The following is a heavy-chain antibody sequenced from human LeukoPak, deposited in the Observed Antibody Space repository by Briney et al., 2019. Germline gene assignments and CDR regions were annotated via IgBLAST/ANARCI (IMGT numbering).Heavy chain of an antibody. J-gene: IGHJ4*02. Sequence: SETLSLTCAVYGGSFSGYFCSWIRQSPGKGLEWIGEINLGGSTNYNPSLKSRVTISIDTPKNQFSLKLSSVTAADTAVYYCAREAFCGGDCYSYYWGQGTLVTVSS. CDR1: GGSFSGYF. V-gene: IGHV4-34*01. CDR3: AREAFCGGDCYSYY. CDR2: INLGGST. D-gene: IGHD2-21*02.